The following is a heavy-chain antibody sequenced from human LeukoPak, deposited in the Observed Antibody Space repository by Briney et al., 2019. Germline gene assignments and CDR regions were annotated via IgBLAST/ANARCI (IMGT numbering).Heavy chain of an antibody. Sequence: SETLSLTCTVSGYSISSGYYWGWIRQPPGKGLEWIGSIYYSGSTYYNPSLKSRVTISVDTSKNQFSLKLSSVTAADTAVYYCARSVSGYDPDYYYYYMDVWGKGTTVTISS. J-gene: IGHJ6*03. CDR2: IYYSGST. CDR3: ARSVSGYDPDYYYYYMDV. CDR1: GYSISSGYY. D-gene: IGHD5-12*01. V-gene: IGHV4-38-2*02.